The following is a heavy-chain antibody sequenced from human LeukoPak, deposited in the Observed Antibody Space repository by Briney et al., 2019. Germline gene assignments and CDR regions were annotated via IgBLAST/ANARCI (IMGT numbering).Heavy chain of an antibody. Sequence: ASVKVSCKASGYTFTDYYMNWVRQAPGQGLEWMGWINPNSGGTNYAQKFQGRVTMTRDTSISTAYMELSRLRSDDTAVYYCARDELPGYSSGWYYFDYWGQGTLVTVSS. J-gene: IGHJ4*02. V-gene: IGHV1-2*02. CDR3: ARDELPGYSSGWYYFDY. CDR1: GYTFTDYY. CDR2: INPNSGGT. D-gene: IGHD6-19*01.